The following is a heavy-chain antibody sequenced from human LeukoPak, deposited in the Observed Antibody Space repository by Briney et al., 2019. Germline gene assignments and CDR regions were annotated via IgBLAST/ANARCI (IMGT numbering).Heavy chain of an antibody. Sequence: SETLSLTCTVSGGSITSFYWSWIRQPPGKGLEWMGNIYYSGSTNYNPSLKSRVSISVDTSKNQFSLKLSSVTAADTAVYYCARARLRYFDWCPFDYWGQGTLVTVSS. CDR1: GGSITSFY. CDR3: ARARLRYFDWCPFDY. D-gene: IGHD3-9*01. V-gene: IGHV4-59*01. CDR2: IYYSGST. J-gene: IGHJ4*02.